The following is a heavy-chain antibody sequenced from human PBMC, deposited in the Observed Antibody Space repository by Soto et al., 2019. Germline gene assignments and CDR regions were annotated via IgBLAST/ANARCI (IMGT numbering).Heavy chain of an antibody. J-gene: IGHJ4*02. CDR1: GFNFSSYG. V-gene: IGHV3-30*18. CDR2: ISYDGSNK. Sequence: GGSLRLSCAASGFNFSSYGMHWVRQAPGKGLEWVAVISYDGSNKYYADSVKGRFTISRDNSKNTLYLQMNSLRAEDTAVYYCAKDLYGGQLDYWGQGTLVTV. CDR3: AKDLYGGQLDY. D-gene: IGHD4-17*01.